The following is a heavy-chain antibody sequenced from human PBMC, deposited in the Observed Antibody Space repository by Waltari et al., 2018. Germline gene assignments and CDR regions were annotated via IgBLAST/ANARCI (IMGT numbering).Heavy chain of an antibody. Sequence: QVQLQESGPGLVKPSQTLSLTRTVSGGSIRRGSYYWRWIRQPAGNAREWIGRIYTSGSTNYNPSRKSRVTISVDTSKNQFSLKLSSVTAADTAVYYCARDRSESLWFGAYYYYGMDVWGQGTTVTVSS. CDR1: GGSIRRGSYY. CDR3: ARDRSESLWFGAYYYYGMDV. D-gene: IGHD3-10*01. J-gene: IGHJ6*02. CDR2: IYTSGST. V-gene: IGHV4-61*02.